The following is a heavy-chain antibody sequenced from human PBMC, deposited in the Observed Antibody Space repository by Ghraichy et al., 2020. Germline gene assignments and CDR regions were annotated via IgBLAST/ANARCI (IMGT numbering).Heavy chain of an antibody. J-gene: IGHJ3*02. CDR2: ISGSGGST. CDR1: GFSFSSYA. Sequence: GGSLRLSCSASGFSFSSYAMTWVRQAPGKGLEWVSGISGSGGSTDYADSVKGRFTISRDNSKNTVYLQMNSLRAEDTAVYYCAKDEARRLYGSGSYRDNDVFDIWGQGTMVTGSS. V-gene: IGHV3-23*01. D-gene: IGHD3-10*01. CDR3: AKDEARRLYGSGSYRDNDVFDI.